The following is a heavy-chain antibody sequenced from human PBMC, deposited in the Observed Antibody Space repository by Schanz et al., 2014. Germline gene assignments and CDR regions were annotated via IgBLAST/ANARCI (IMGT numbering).Heavy chain of an antibody. CDR2: INPSSGTT. V-gene: IGHV1-46*03. J-gene: IGHJ4*02. CDR3: ARGGFFDSASFDS. Sequence: QVQLVQSGAEVKKPGVSVKVSCKASGYTFTTYYIHWVRQAPGQGLEWMGKINPSSGTTRIAQNCKGRLTVTRDTSTSTVNMELSSLRSEDTAVYYCARGGFFDSASFDSWGQGTLVTVSS. D-gene: IGHD3-22*01. CDR1: GYTFTTYY.